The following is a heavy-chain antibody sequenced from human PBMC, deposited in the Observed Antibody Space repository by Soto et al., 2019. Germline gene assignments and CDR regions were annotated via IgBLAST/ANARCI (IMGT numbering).Heavy chain of an antibody. J-gene: IGHJ5*02. D-gene: IGHD2-8*01. CDR1: GGSISIYY. CDR2: IYGSGST. CDR3: ARGGYCTNGVCYKNWFDP. Sequence: SETLSFTCTFSGGSISIYYWSWIRQPPGKGLEWIGYIYGSGSTNYNPSLKSRVTISVDTSKNQFSLKLSSVTAADTAVYYCARGGYCTNGVCYKNWFDPWGQGTLVTVSS. V-gene: IGHV4-59*01.